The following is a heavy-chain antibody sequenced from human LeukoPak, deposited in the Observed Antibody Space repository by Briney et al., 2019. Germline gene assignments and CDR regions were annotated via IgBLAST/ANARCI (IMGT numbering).Heavy chain of an antibody. Sequence: SETLSLTCTVSGGSISSSSYYWGWIRQPPGKGLEWIGSIYYSGSTYYNPSLKSRVTISVDTSKNQFSLKLSSVTAADTAVYYCASSVGAPFIDYWGQGTLVTVSS. CDR2: IYYSGST. CDR1: GGSISSSSYY. D-gene: IGHD1-26*01. J-gene: IGHJ4*02. CDR3: ASSVGAPFIDY. V-gene: IGHV4-39*07.